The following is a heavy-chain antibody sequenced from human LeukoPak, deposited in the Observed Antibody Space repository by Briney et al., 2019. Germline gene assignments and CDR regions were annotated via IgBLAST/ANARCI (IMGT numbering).Heavy chain of an antibody. CDR3: ATDTLGYCSSTSCLVGDF. Sequence: GASVKVSCKASGYTFTDYYMHWVQQAPGKGLEWMGRVDPEDGETIYAEKFQGRVTITADTSTDTAYMELSSLRSEDTAVYYCATDTLGYCSSTSCLVGDFWGQGTLVTVSS. CDR1: GYTFTDYY. D-gene: IGHD2-2*01. J-gene: IGHJ4*02. CDR2: VDPEDGET. V-gene: IGHV1-69-2*01.